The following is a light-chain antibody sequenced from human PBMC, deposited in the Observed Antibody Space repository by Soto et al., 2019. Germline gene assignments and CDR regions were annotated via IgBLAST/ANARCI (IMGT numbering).Light chain of an antibody. CDR2: GNS. J-gene: IGLJ3*02. CDR3: QSYDSSLSVWV. V-gene: IGLV1-40*01. CDR1: SSNIGAGYD. Sequence: QAVVTQPPSVSVAPGQRVTISCTGSSSNIGAGYDVHWYQQLPGTAPKLLSYGNSNRPSGVPDRFSGSKSGTSASLAITGLRAEYDADYYSQSYDSSLSVWVFGGGTKLTVL.